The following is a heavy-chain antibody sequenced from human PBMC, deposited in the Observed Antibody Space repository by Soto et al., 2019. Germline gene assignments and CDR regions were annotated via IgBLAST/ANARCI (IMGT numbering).Heavy chain of an antibody. V-gene: IGHV3-23*01. CDR1: GFTFSSYA. D-gene: IGHD3-9*01. CDR3: AKGYQGYFDWLLSYGGPPYLDY. CDR2: ISGSGGST. J-gene: IGHJ4*02. Sequence: EVQLLESGGGLVQPGGSLRLSCAASGFTFSSYAMSWVRQAPGKGLEWVSAISGSGGSTYYADSVKGRFTISRDNSKNTLYLQMNSLRAEDTAVYYCAKGYQGYFDWLLSYGGPPYLDYWGQGTLVTVSS.